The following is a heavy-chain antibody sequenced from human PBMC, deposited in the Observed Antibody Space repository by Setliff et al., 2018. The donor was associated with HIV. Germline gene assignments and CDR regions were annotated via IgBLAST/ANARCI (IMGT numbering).Heavy chain of an antibody. J-gene: IGHJ5*01. CDR2: IHYSRGS. CDR1: GVSISDTIGTSYY. CDR3: ARRVLQDSTITSSNWFDS. Sequence: SETLSLTCSVSGVSISDTIGTSYYWDWLRQPPGKGLEWIGNIHYSRGSYYNASLKSRVTRSLDTSKNHFSLKLSSVAATDTAVYFCARRVLQDSTITSSNWFDSWGQGTLVTVSS. D-gene: IGHD2-2*01. V-gene: IGHV4-39*02.